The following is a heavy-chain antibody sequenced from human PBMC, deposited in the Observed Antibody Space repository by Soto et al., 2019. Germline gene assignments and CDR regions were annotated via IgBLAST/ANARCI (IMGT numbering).Heavy chain of an antibody. CDR2: IYHSGTT. D-gene: IGHD3-16*01. V-gene: IGHV4-39*01. J-gene: IGHJ4*02. CDR3: ARPNLGGMIPFMY. CDR1: GGSISSSDHY. Sequence: SETLSLTCTVSGGSISSSDHYWGWIRQPPGKGLEWIGSIYHSGTTYYNPSLKSRVTISVDTSKNQFSLSLGSVTAADTAVYYCARPNLGGMIPFMYWGQGTLVTVSS.